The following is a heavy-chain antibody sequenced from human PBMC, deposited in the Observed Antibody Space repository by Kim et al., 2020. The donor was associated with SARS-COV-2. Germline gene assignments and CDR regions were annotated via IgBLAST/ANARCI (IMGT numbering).Heavy chain of an antibody. Sequence: YGDSVKGRFTISRDNAKNSLYLQMNSLKTEDTAQYYCVKGTKGIIAAAGDYWGQGTLVTVSS. V-gene: IGHV3-9*01. D-gene: IGHD6-13*01. CDR3: VKGTKGIIAAAGDY. J-gene: IGHJ4*02.